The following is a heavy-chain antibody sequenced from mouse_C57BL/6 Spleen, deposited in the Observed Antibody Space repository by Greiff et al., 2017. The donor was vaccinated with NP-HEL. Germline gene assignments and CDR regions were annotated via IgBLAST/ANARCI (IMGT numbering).Heavy chain of an antibody. D-gene: IGHD2-4*01. J-gene: IGHJ2*01. V-gene: IGHV5-12*01. Sequence: EVHLVESGGGLVQPGGSLKLSCAASGFTFSDYYMYWVRQTPEKRLEWVAYISNGGGSTYYPDTVKGRFTISRDNAKNTLYLQMSRLKSEDTAMYYCARLGDYDGTYYFDYWGQGTTLTVSS. CDR2: ISNGGGST. CDR1: GFTFSDYY. CDR3: ARLGDYDGTYYFDY.